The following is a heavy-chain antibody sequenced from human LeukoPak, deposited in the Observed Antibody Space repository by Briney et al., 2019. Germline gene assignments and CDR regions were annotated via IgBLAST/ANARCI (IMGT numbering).Heavy chain of an antibody. CDR2: ISYDGSNK. V-gene: IGHV3-30-3*01. Sequence: PGGSLRLSCAASGFTFSSYSMHWVRQAPGKGLEWVALISYDGSNKYYADSVRGRFTISRDNSKNTLSLQMNSLRAEDTAVYYCARDLFWGEWLGESKAYYYYGMDVWGQGTTVTVSS. J-gene: IGHJ6*02. CDR3: ARDLFWGEWLGESKAYYYYGMDV. D-gene: IGHD3-10*01. CDR1: GFTFSSYS.